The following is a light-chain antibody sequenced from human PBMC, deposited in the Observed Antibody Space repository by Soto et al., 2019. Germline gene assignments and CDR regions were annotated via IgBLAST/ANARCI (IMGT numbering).Light chain of an antibody. V-gene: IGKV1-12*01. CDR1: QSINNW. CDR3: QQANSMGLT. CDR2: AAS. J-gene: IGKJ4*01. Sequence: DIQMTQSPSSVSASVGDTVTITCRASQSINNWLAWYQQKPGKAPKVLIYAASRLQSGVTSRFSGSGSGTAFTLTISSLQPEDFATYYCQQANSMGLTFGGGTKVEIK.